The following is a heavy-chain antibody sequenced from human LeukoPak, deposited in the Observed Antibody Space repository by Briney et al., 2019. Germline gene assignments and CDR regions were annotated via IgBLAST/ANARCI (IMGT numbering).Heavy chain of an antibody. CDR1: GYTFTSYG. D-gene: IGHD5-18*01. J-gene: IGHJ4*02. CDR2: ISAYNGNT. CDR3: ARDTKTWIRVWNY. Sequence: ASVKVSCKASGYTFTSYGISWVGQASGQGREWMGWISAYNGNTNYAQKLQGRVTMTTDTSTSTAYMELRSLRSDDTAVYYCARDTKTWIRVWNYWGQGTLVTVSS. V-gene: IGHV1-18*01.